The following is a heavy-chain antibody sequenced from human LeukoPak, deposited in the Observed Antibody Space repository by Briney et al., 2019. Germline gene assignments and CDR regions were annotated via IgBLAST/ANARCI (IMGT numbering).Heavy chain of an antibody. Sequence: PGGSLRLSCAASGFTFSDYYMSWIRQAPGKGLEWVSYISSSGSTIYYADSVRGRFTISRDNAKTSLYLQMNSLRAGDTAVYYCATSLLWFGELSSLDYWGQGTLVTVSS. D-gene: IGHD3-10*01. CDR1: GFTFSDYY. V-gene: IGHV3-11*01. CDR3: ATSLLWFGELSSLDY. J-gene: IGHJ4*02. CDR2: ISSSGSTI.